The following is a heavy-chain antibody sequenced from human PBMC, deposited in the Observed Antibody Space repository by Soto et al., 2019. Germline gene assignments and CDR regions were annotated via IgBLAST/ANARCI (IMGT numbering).Heavy chain of an antibody. J-gene: IGHJ6*02. CDR2: IIPISDTT. CDR1: GGTFSSYA. CDR3: ARSQGSSTSLEIYYYYYYGMDV. Sequence: QVQLVQSGAEVKKPGSSVKVSCKASGGTFSSYAISWVRQAPGQGLELMGGIIPISDTTNYAQKFQGRVTMSADESTSSAYMGLSSLRSDDTAVYYCARSQGSSTSLEIYYYYYYGMDVGGQGTTVTVSS. V-gene: IGHV1-69*01. D-gene: IGHD2-2*01.